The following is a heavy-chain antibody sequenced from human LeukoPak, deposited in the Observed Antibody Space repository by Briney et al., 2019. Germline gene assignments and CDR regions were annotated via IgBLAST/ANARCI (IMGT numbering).Heavy chain of an antibody. CDR3: ARVSDISVAAYFDY. V-gene: IGHV3-20*04. CDR1: GFTFGDYG. CDR2: TNWNGGST. D-gene: IGHD6-19*01. Sequence: GGSLRLSCAASGFTFGDYGLSWVRQAPGKGLEWVSTTNWNGGSTGYADSVKGRFTISRDNAKNSLYLQMNSLRAEDTALYYCARVSDISVAAYFDYWGQGTLVTVSS. J-gene: IGHJ4*02.